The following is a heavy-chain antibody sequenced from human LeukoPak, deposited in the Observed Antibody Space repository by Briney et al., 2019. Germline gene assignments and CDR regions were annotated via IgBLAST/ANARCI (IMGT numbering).Heavy chain of an antibody. CDR2: INQDGGEI. Sequence: PGGSLRLSCAASGFTFSTSWMTWVRQAPGKGLEWVASINQDGGEIHYVDSVKGRFTISRDNTKNSLYLQMNSLRAEDTAVYYCARDSPPDYWGQGTLVTVSS. V-gene: IGHV3-7*01. J-gene: IGHJ4*02. CDR3: ARDSPPDY. CDR1: GFTFSTSW.